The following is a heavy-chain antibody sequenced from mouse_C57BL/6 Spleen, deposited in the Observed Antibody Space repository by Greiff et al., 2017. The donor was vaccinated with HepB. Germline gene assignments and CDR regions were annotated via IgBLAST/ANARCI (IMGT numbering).Heavy chain of an antibody. CDR1: GFTFSDYG. V-gene: IGHV5-17*01. J-gene: IGHJ3*01. Sequence: EVQRVESGGGLVKPGGSLKLSCAASGFTFSDYGMHWVRQAPEKGLEWVAYISSGSSTIYYADTVKGRFTISRDNAKNTLFLQMTSLRSEETAMYYCARDTTVVEGTWFAYWGQGTLVTVSA. CDR3: ARDTTVVEGTWFAY. CDR2: ISSGSSTI. D-gene: IGHD1-1*01.